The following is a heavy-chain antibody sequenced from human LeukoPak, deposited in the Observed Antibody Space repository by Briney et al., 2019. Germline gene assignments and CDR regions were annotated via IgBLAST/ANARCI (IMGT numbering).Heavy chain of an antibody. J-gene: IGHJ4*02. CDR3: ARANNSSWHN. D-gene: IGHD6-13*01. CDR2: IKPDGSAE. CDR1: GFTFSSNW. V-gene: IGHV3-7*01. Sequence: GGSLRLSCATSGFTFSSNWMSWVRHVPGGGLDWVANIKPDGSAEYYAASVKGRFTVSRDNAKNSLYLQMNSLRVEDTAVYYCARANNSSWHNWGQGTLVTVSS.